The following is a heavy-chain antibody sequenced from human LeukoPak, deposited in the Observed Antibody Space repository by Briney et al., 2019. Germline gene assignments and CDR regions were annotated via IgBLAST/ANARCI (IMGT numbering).Heavy chain of an antibody. Sequence: ASVKVSCKASGYTFTSYYMHWVRQAPGQGLEWMGWINPNSGGTNYAQKFQGRVTMTRDTSISTAYMELSRLRSDDTAVYYCARKPPYSSGYYGIDYWGQGTLVTVSS. J-gene: IGHJ4*02. V-gene: IGHV1-2*02. CDR3: ARKPPYSSGYYGIDY. D-gene: IGHD3-22*01. CDR1: GYTFTSYY. CDR2: INPNSGGT.